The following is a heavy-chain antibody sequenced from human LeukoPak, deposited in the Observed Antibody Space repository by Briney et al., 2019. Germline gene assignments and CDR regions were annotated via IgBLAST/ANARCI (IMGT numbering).Heavy chain of an antibody. CDR2: IYYSGST. J-gene: IGHJ4*02. D-gene: IGHD1-26*01. V-gene: IGHV4-39*01. CDR1: GGSISSSSYY. Sequence: PSETLSLTCTVSGGSISSSSYYWGWIRQPPGKGLEWIGSIYYSGSTYYNPSLKSRVTISVDTSKNQFSLKLSSVTAADTAVYYCASGMRVGPNIWGQGTLVTVSS. CDR3: ASGMRVGPNI.